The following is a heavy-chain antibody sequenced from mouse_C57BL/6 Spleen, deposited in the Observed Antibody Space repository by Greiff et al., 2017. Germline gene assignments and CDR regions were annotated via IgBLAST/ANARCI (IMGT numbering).Heavy chain of an antibody. Sequence: QVQLQQPGTELVKPGASVKLSCKASGYTFTSYWIHWVKQKPGQGLEWIGNIYPSDGDTNYNEKFKTKATLTVDKSSSTAYMQLSSLTSEDSVVYYCARNYAYYFDYWGQGTTLTVSS. CDR2: IYPSDGDT. CDR1: GYTFTSYW. J-gene: IGHJ2*01. CDR3: ARNYAYYFDY. V-gene: IGHV1-53*01. D-gene: IGHD2-1*01.